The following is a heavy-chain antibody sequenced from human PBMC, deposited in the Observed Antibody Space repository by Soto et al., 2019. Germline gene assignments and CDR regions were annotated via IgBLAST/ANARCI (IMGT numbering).Heavy chain of an antibody. CDR2: INGHGGGT. D-gene: IGHD4-17*01. V-gene: IGHV3-20*04. Sequence: EVQLVESGGGVVWPGGSLRLSCAASGFTFDDYDMSWVRQAPGKGLEWVSDINGHGGGTAYADSVRGRFTIARDNAKNTLYLEKNSLRADDAALYYSARDVYVDSDAFEIWCKGTMVTVSS. CDR1: GFTFDDYD. CDR3: ARDVYVDSDAFEI. J-gene: IGHJ3*02.